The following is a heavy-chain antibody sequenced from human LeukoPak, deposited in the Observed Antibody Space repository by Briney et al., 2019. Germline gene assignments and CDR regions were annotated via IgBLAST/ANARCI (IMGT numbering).Heavy chain of an antibody. CDR3: ARYYCSATNCPGIDY. D-gene: IGHD2-2*01. V-gene: IGHV4-30-4*01. Sequence: SETLSLTCTVSGGSISSGDYYWTWIRQPPGKGLEWIGYIYYSGSTFYNPSLKSRLTISVDTSKNQFSLRLSSVTAADTAVYYCARYYCSATNCPGIDYWGQGTLVTVSS. J-gene: IGHJ4*02. CDR1: GGSISSGDYY. CDR2: IYYSGST.